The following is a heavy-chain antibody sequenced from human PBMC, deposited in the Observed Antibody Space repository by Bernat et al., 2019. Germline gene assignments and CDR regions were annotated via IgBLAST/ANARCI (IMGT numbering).Heavy chain of an antibody. CDR1: GFTFSSYA. D-gene: IGHD6-13*01. Sequence: EVQLLESGGGLVQPGGSLRLSCAASGFTFSSYAMSWVRQAPGKGLEWVSAISGSGGSTYYADSVKGRFTISRDNAKNSLYLQMNSLRAEDTAVYYCARAYSSSWYTGGIDYWGQGTLVTVSS. J-gene: IGHJ4*02. CDR2: ISGSGGST. CDR3: ARAYSSSWYTGGIDY. V-gene: IGHV3-23*01.